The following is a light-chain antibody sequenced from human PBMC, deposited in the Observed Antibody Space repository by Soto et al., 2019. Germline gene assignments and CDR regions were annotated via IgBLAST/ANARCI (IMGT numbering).Light chain of an antibody. CDR2: GAS. Sequence: EIELTQSPGTLSVSPGERATISCRASQSVSNNYLACYQQQPRQAPRLLIYGASNRATSIPDRFSGSGSGTNYTPTISRLEPQDFAVYYCQQYDSSYTFGQGTKVDIK. V-gene: IGKV3-20*01. CDR3: QQYDSSYT. CDR1: QSVSNNY. J-gene: IGKJ1*01.